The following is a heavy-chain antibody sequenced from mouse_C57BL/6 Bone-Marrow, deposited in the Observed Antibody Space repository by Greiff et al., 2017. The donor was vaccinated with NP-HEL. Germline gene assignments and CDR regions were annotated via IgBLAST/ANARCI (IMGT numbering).Heavy chain of an antibody. CDR1: EYEFPSHD. CDR2: INSDGGST. J-gene: IGHJ1*03. CDR3: ARGGGKGGNWYFDV. D-gene: IGHD1-1*02. Sequence: DVKLVESGGGLVQPGESLKLSCESNEYEFPSHDMSWVRKTPEKRLELVAAINSDGGSTYYPDTMERRFIISRDNTKKTLYLQMSSLRSEDTALYYCARGGGKGGNWYFDVWGTGTTVTVSS. V-gene: IGHV5-2*03.